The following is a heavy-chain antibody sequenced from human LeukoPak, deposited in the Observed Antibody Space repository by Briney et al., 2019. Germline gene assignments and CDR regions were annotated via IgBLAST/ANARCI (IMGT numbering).Heavy chain of an antibody. CDR2: INPNSGGT. CDR3: ARVQLWYVYFDY. Sequence: GVSVKVSCKASGYTFTGYYMHWVRQAPGQGLEWMGWINPNSGGTNYAQKFQGRVTMTRDTSISTAYMELSRLRSDDTAVYYCARVQLWYVYFDYWGQGTLVTVSS. V-gene: IGHV1-2*02. J-gene: IGHJ4*02. CDR1: GYTFTGYY. D-gene: IGHD5-18*01.